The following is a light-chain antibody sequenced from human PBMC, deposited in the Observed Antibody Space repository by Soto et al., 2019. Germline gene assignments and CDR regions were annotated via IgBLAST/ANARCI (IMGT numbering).Light chain of an antibody. Sequence: EIVLTQSPATLSLSPGERATLSCRASQSVSSYLAWYPQKPGQAPRLLIYDASNRASGIPARFSGSGSGTDFTLTISSLGPEDFAVYYCQQRSNWPGTFGQGTKVDIK. V-gene: IGKV3-11*01. CDR3: QQRSNWPGT. CDR2: DAS. CDR1: QSVSSY. J-gene: IGKJ1*01.